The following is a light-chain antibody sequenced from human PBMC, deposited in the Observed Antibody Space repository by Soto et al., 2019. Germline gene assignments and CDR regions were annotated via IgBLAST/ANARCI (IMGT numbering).Light chain of an antibody. CDR3: AAWDDNLSGWV. CDR1: SSNIGSNF. J-gene: IGLJ3*02. Sequence: QSVMTQPPSASGTPGQRVTFSCSGSSSNIGSNFVYWYQHLPGTAPKLLLYRNNQRPSGVPDRFSGSKSGTLASLAISGLRSEDEADYYCAAWDDNLSGWVFGGGTKLTVL. CDR2: RNN. V-gene: IGLV1-47*01.